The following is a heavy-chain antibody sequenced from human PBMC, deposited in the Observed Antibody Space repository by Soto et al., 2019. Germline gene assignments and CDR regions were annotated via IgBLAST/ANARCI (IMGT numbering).Heavy chain of an antibody. Sequence: QVQLVECGGGVVQPGRSLRLSCAASGFTFSSYAMHWVRQAPGKGLEWVAVISYDGSNKYYADSVKGRFTISRDNSKNTLYLQMNSLRAEDTAVYYCARDSRGSSYYYYGMDVWGQGTTVTVSS. CDR1: GFTFSSYA. CDR2: ISYDGSNK. V-gene: IGHV3-30-3*01. CDR3: ARDSRGSSYYYYGMDV. D-gene: IGHD5-12*01. J-gene: IGHJ6*02.